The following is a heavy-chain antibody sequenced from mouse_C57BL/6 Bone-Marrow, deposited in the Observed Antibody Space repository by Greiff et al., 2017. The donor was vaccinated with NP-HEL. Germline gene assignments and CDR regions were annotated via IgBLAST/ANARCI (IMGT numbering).Heavy chain of an antibody. CDR2: IRNKANGYTT. Sequence: EVHLVESGGGLVQPGGSLSLSCAASGFTFTDYYMSWVRQPPGKALEWLGFIRNKANGYTTEYSASVKGRFTSSRDNSQSILYLQMNALRAKDSATYYCARYIGGYYGLDYWGQGTTLTVSS. CDR1: GFTFTDYY. CDR3: ARYIGGYYGLDY. D-gene: IGHD1-1*01. J-gene: IGHJ2*01. V-gene: IGHV7-3*01.